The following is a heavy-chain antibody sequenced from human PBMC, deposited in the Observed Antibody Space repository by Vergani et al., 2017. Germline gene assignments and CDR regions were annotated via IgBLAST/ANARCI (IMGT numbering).Heavy chain of an antibody. CDR1: GYTFTSYG. D-gene: IGHD2-2*01. J-gene: IGHJ4*02. V-gene: IGHV1-18*01. Sequence: HAHLVESGADVKKSGASVKVFCKASGYTFTSYGISWVRQAPGQGREWIGWISAYNGNTNYAQKLQGRVTMTTDTSTSTAYMELRSLRSDDTAVYYCARAYIVVVPAAHFDYWGQRTLVTVTS. CDR3: ARAYIVVVPAAHFDY. CDR2: ISAYNGNT.